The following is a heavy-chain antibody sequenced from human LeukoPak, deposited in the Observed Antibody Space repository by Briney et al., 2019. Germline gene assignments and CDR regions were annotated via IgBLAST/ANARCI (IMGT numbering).Heavy chain of an antibody. Sequence: PGGSLRLSCAASGFTFSSYAMHWVRQAPGKGLEWVAVISYDGSNKYYADSVKGRFTISRDNSKNTLYLQMNSLRAEDTAVYYCARDPRTNDYGPYFDYWGQGTLVTVSS. J-gene: IGHJ4*02. V-gene: IGHV3-30-3*01. CDR1: GFTFSSYA. D-gene: IGHD4-17*01. CDR3: ARDPRTNDYGPYFDY. CDR2: ISYDGSNK.